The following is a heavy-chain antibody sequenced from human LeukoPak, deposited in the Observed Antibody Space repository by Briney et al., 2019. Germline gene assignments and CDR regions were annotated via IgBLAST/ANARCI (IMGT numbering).Heavy chain of an antibody. Sequence: SETLSLTCAVYGGSFSGYYWSWIRQPPGKGLEWIGEINHSGSTNYNPSLKSRVTISVDTSKNQFSLKLSSVTAADTAVYYCAGDRRYCSGGSCYRLYGMDVWGQGTTVTVSS. CDR1: GGSFSGYY. J-gene: IGHJ6*02. CDR2: INHSGST. D-gene: IGHD2-15*01. CDR3: AGDRRYCSGGSCYRLYGMDV. V-gene: IGHV4-34*01.